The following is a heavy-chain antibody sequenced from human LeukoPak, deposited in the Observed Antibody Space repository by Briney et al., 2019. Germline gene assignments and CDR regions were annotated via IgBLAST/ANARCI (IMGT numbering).Heavy chain of an antibody. CDR2: MWSDGSNK. CDR3: ARNSALDY. Sequence: GRSLPHPHAVSGFNYSRYDMHWLRPARGKGLEWVAVMWSDGSNKYHADSVKGRFTIYRDNSKNTLYLQMNSLRAEDTAVYYCARNSALDYWGQGTLVTVCS. J-gene: IGHJ4*02. CDR1: GFNYSRYD. V-gene: IGHV3-33*01. D-gene: IGHD2/OR15-2a*01.